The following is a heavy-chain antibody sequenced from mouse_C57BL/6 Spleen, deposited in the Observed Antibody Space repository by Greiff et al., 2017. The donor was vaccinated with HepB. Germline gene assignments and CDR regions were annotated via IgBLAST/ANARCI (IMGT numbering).Heavy chain of an antibody. CDR1: GYSFTGYY. CDR3: ARYPYDGYYWYFDV. J-gene: IGHJ1*03. CDR2: INPSTGGT. V-gene: IGHV1-42*01. D-gene: IGHD2-3*01. Sequence: EVQLQESGPELVKPGASVKISCKASGYSFTGYYMNWVKQSPEKSLEWIGEINPSTGGTTYNQKFKAKATLTVDKSSSTAYMQLKSLTSEDSAVYYCARYPYDGYYWYFDVWGTGTTVTVSS.